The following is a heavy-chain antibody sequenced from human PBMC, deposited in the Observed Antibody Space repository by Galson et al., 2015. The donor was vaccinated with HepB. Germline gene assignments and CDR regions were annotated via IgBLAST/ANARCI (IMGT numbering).Heavy chain of an antibody. V-gene: IGHV1-18*01. CDR3: ARDPSYRAPIVVVTAVLYYYYGMDV. CDR1: GYTFTSYG. CDR2: ISAYNGNT. D-gene: IGHD2-21*02. Sequence: SVKVSCKASGYTFTSYGISWVRQAPGQGLEWMGWISAYNGNTNYAQKLQGRVTMTTDTSTSTAYMELRSLRSDDTTVYYCARDPSYRAPIVVVTAVLYYYYGMDVWGQGTTVTVSS. J-gene: IGHJ6*02.